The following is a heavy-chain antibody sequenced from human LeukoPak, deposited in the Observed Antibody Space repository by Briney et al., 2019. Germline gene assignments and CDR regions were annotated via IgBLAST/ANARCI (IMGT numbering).Heavy chain of an antibody. CDR3: ASGVLANDFDY. CDR2: IYTSGST. J-gene: IGHJ4*02. Sequence: SETLSLTCTVSGASITNYFWSWIRQPPGKGLEWIGRIYTSGSTNYNPSLKSRVTISVDTSKNQFSLKLSSVTAADTAVYYCASGVLANDFDYWGQGTLVTVSS. D-gene: IGHD3-3*02. CDR1: GASITNYF. V-gene: IGHV4-4*08.